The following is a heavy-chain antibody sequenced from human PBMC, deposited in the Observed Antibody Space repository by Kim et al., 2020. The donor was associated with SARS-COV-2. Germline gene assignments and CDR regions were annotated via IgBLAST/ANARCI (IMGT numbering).Heavy chain of an antibody. V-gene: IGHV3-49*03. J-gene: IGHJ5*02. Sequence: GGSLRLSCTASGFTFGDYAMSWFRQAPGKGLEWVGFIRSKAYGGTTEYAASVKGRFTISRDDSKSIAYLQMNSLKTEDTAVYYCNLVPAVDWFDPWGQGTLVTVSS. CDR3: NLVPAVDWFDP. D-gene: IGHD2-2*01. CDR1: GFTFGDYA. CDR2: IRSKAYGGTT.